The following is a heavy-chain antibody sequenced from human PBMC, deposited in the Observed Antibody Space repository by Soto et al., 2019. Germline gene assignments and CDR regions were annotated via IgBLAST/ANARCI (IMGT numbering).Heavy chain of an antibody. CDR1: GYTFSDYY. V-gene: IGHV1-2*02. D-gene: IGHD1-1*01. J-gene: IGHJ4*02. CDR2: INPNSGGT. CDR3: AREPSTAKPEGVDF. Sequence: ASVKVSCKASGYTFSDYYIHWVRQAPGQGLEWMGWINPNSGGTKYAPKFQGGVTMTRDTSITTAYMELSRLRSGDTAVYYCAREPSTAKPEGVDFWGQGSLVTVSS.